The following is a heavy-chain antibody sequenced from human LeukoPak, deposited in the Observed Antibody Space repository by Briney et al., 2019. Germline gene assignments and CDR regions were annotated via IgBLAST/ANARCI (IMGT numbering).Heavy chain of an antibody. V-gene: IGHV3-53*01. D-gene: IGHD5-12*01. CDR1: GLTVSRTY. J-gene: IGHJ4*02. CDR3: AKDLQTWPRFPDY. Sequence: GGSLRLSCAVSGLTVSRTYMTWVRQASGKALEWVSVLYSGGDTHYADSVKGRFTSSRDNPKNTLYLQMNGLRVEDTAVYYCAKDLQTWPRFPDYWGQGTLVTVSS. CDR2: LYSGGDT.